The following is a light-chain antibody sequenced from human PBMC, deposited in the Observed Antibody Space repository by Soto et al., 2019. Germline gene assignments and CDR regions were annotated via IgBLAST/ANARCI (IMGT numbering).Light chain of an antibody. Sequence: QSALTQPASVSGSPGQSISISCAGTNSDVGGHNYVSWYQQHPGKAPKLMIYDVTNRPSGVSNRFSGSKSGNTASLTISGLRAEDEADYYCSSYINSDTLVFGGGTKVTVL. J-gene: IGLJ2*01. V-gene: IGLV2-14*03. CDR2: DVT. CDR1: NSDVGGHNY. CDR3: SSYINSDTLV.